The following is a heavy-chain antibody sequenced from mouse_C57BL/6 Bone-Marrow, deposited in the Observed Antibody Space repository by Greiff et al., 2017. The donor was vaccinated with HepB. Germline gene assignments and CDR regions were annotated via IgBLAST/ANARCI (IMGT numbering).Heavy chain of an antibody. J-gene: IGHJ3*01. CDR2: IDPSDSYT. CDR3: ALRGIEYYGSSYGWFAY. CDR1: GYTFTSYW. D-gene: IGHD1-1*01. V-gene: IGHV1-50*01. Sequence: QVQLQQPGAELVKPGASVKLSCKASGYTFTSYWMQWVKQRPGQGLEWIGEIDPSDSYTNYNQKFKGKATLTVDTSSSTAYMPLSSLTSEDSAVYDCALRGIEYYGSSYGWFAYWGQGTLVTVSA.